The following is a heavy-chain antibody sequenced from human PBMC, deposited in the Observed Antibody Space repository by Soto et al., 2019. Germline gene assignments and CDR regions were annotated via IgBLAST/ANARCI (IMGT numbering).Heavy chain of an antibody. J-gene: IGHJ4*02. V-gene: IGHV1-69*08. D-gene: IGHD2-21*01. CDR2: VVPLLGIE. CDR1: GGTFNSHT. Sequence: QVQLVQSGAKVKRPGSSVKVSCKASGGTFNSHTINWVRQAPGQGLEWVGRVVPLLGIESHPQKFKDRLTITADTSTGSVFMERSNLRSEDTAVYYGTRDRPEKDVVPVPRQHFNSRGPGTLLTVSS. CDR3: TRDRPEKDVVPVPRQHFNS.